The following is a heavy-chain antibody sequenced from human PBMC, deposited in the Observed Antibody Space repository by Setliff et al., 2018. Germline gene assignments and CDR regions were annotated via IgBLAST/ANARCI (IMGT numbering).Heavy chain of an antibody. Sequence: SETLSLTCTVYGASFSNYYWGWVRQPPEERLEWIGEIDHSGRTKYNPSLKGRVTISVDTSKNQFSLRLSSVTAADTAVYYCRLWSGYYKNDYWGQGTAVTVSS. CDR3: RLWSGYYKNDY. J-gene: IGHJ4*02. CDR2: IDHSGRT. V-gene: IGHV4-34*01. D-gene: IGHD3-3*01. CDR1: GASFSNYY.